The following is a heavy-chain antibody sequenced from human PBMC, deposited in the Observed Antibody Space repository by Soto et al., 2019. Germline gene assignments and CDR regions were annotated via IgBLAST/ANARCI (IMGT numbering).Heavy chain of an antibody. D-gene: IGHD3-10*01. V-gene: IGHV4-39*02. CDR2: IYYSGNT. CDR1: GDSISSRSYF. J-gene: IGHJ4*02. Sequence: SETLSLTCTVSGDSISSRSYFWAWIRQPTGKGLEWIGSIYYSGNTYYNPSLRSRVTISADMSKNHFSLNLTSVTAADTAVYYCARDQNGSGNYYTRYFDYWGQGTLVTVSS. CDR3: ARDQNGSGNYYTRYFDY.